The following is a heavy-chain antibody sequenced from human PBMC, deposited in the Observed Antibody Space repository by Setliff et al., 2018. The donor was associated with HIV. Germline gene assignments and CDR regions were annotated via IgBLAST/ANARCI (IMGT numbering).Heavy chain of an antibody. V-gene: IGHV1-18*01. CDR3: AREGVATPDEEGYYFDQ. Sequence: SVKVSCKASGYPFSNYGISWVRQAPGLGLEWMGWISGYNGKTDFAQKFQDRVIVTTDTSTNTVYMEVMRLTSDDTAVYFCAREGVATPDEEGYYFDQWGQGTLVTVSS. J-gene: IGHJ4*02. CDR2: ISGYNGKT. CDR1: GYPFSNYG.